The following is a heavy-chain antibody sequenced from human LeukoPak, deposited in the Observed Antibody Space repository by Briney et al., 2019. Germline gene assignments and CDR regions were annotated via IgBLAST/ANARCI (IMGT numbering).Heavy chain of an antibody. D-gene: IGHD6-6*01. J-gene: IGHJ4*02. Sequence: SVRVSCKASGFTFTMSAMQWVRQARGQRGEWVGWIVVGSGNTNYAQKFQERVTITRDMSTTTAYMELSSLRSEDTAVYYCAAERRQLGNYFDYWGQGTLVTVSS. CDR2: IVVGSGNT. V-gene: IGHV1-58*02. CDR3: AAERRQLGNYFDY. CDR1: GFTFTMSA.